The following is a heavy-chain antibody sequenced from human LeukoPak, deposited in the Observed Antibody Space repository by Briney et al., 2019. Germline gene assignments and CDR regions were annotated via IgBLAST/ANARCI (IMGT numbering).Heavy chain of an antibody. D-gene: IGHD1-26*01. J-gene: IGHJ4*02. CDR3: GGDASGSYND. V-gene: IGHV4-59*12. Sequence: SETLSLTCAVSGGSISGYYWSCIWESPGRGLWCGGSLYHSGSANYNPSLMRRVTLSVDTSKNQFSRMLSSVTSADRTGVSCGGDASGSYNDWGQGTLVTASS. CDR2: LYHSGSA. CDR1: GGSISGYY.